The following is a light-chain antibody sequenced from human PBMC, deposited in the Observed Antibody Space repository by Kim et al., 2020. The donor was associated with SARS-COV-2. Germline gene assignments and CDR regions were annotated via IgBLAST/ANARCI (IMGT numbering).Light chain of an antibody. CDR2: DVS. Sequence: EIVLTQSPATLSLSPGESATLSCRASQSVRSYLAWYQQKPGQAPRLVIYDVSNRATGIPARFSGSGSGTDFTLTISSLEPEDFAVYYCQRRSSWPLTFGGGTMVDIK. V-gene: IGKV3-11*01. CDR1: QSVRSY. J-gene: IGKJ4*01. CDR3: QRRSSWPLT.